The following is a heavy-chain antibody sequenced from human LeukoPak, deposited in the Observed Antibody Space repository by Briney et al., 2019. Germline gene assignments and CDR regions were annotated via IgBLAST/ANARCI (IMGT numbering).Heavy chain of an antibody. J-gene: IGHJ4*02. V-gene: IGHV4-39*01. CDR1: GDSLINTNYY. CDR3: ARSYYYDYRQIDY. D-gene: IGHD3-22*01. Sequence: SETLSLTCIVSGDSLINTNYYWGWVRRSPGKGLERIGSVSYTGRTYYNPSLKSRVTISVDTSKNQFSLNLYSVTAADTAVFYCARSYYYDYRQIDYWGQGTLVTVSS. CDR2: VSYTGRT.